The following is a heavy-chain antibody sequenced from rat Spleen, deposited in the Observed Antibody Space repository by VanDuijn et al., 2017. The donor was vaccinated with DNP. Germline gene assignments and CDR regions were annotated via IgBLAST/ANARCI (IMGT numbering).Heavy chain of an antibody. J-gene: IGHJ2*01. Sequence: EVQLVESGGGLVQPGRSLKLSCAASGFTFSDYNMAWVRQAPMKGLEWVASITNGGSSTYYGDSVKGRFTVSRNNAESTLHLEMNSLRSEDMATYFCATASTSYWAQGVMVTVSS. CDR2: ITNGGSST. D-gene: IGHD1-10*01. V-gene: IGHV5S10*01. CDR3: ATASTSY. CDR1: GFTFSDYN.